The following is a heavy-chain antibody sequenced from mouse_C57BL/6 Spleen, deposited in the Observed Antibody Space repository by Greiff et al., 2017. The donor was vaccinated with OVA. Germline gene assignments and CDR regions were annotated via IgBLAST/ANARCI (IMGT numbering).Heavy chain of an antibody. Sequence: EVQRVESGGGLVQPKGSLKLSCAASGFSFNTYAMNWVRQAPGKGLEWVARIRSKSNNYATYYADSVKDRFTISRDDSESMLYLQMNNLKTEDTAMYYCVSRGYDGFAYWGQGTLVTVSA. CDR2: IRSKSNNYAT. D-gene: IGHD2-2*01. V-gene: IGHV10-1*01. J-gene: IGHJ3*01. CDR3: VSRGYDGFAY. CDR1: GFSFNTYA.